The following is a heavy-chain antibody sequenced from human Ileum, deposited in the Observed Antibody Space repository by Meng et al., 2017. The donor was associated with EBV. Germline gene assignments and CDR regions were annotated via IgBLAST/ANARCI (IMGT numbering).Heavy chain of an antibody. CDR2: IQHSGST. CDR1: GGSISSGGHS. D-gene: IGHD4-23*01. Sequence: QMHLQEPGSGLVKPSQTLSLPCAVSGGSISSGGHSWSWIRQPPGKGLEWIGDIQHSGSTYYNPSLKSRVTISVDRSRNQFSLKLSSVTAADTAVYYCARAHPVVYFFDYWGQGTLVTVSS. CDR3: ARAHPVVYFFDY. J-gene: IGHJ4*02. V-gene: IGHV4-30-2*01.